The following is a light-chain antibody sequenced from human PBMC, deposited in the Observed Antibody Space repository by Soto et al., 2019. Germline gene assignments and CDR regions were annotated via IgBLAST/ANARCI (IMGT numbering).Light chain of an antibody. CDR1: SSNIGRNT. CDR2: SNN. J-gene: IGLJ3*02. CDR3: AAWDDSANGPV. V-gene: IGLV1-44*01. Sequence: QSVLTQPPSASGTPGQRVTISCSGSSSNIGRNTVNWYQQLPGTAPKLLMYSNNQRPSGVPDRFSGSKSGTSASLAISGLQSEDEADYYCAAWDDSANGPVFGGGTMLTVL.